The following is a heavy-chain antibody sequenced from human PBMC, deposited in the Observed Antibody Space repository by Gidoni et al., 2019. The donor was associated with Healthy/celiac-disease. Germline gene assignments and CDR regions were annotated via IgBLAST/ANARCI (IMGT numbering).Heavy chain of an antibody. Sequence: QVQLQQRGAGLLKPSETLSLTCAVYGGSFSGYYWSWIRQPPGKGLEWTGEINHSGSTNYNPSLKSRVTISVDTSKNQFSLKLSSVTAADTAVYYCARVGYFYAMDVWGQGTTVTVSS. V-gene: IGHV4-34*01. CDR1: GGSFSGYY. J-gene: IGHJ6*02. CDR3: ARVGYFYAMDV. CDR2: INHSGST.